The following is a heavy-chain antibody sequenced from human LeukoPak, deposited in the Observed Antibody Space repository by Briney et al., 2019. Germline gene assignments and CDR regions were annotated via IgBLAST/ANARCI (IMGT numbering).Heavy chain of an antibody. CDR2: ISAYNGNT. J-gene: IGHJ5*02. D-gene: IGHD2-2*01. CDR1: GYTFTSYG. CDR3: ARRRGYCSSTSCYEGWFDP. Sequence: ASVKVSCKASGYTFTSYGISWVRQAPGQGLEWMGWISAYNGNTNYAQKLQGRVTMTTDTSTSTAYMELRSLRSDDTAVYYCARRRGYCSSTSCYEGWFDPWGQGTLVTVSS. V-gene: IGHV1-18*01.